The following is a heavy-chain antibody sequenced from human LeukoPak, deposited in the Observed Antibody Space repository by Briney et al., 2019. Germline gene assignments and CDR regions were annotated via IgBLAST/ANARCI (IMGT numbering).Heavy chain of an antibody. Sequence: SETLSLTCTDTGGSIISSDYHWGWVRQPPGKGLEWIGTISYSGNTDYNPSLRSQVTISVDTSNNQFPLRLGSVTAADTAVYHCARHCCSGPAKRVFDIWGQGTMVTVSS. CDR2: ISYSGNT. CDR1: GGSIISSDYH. D-gene: IGHD2-15*01. J-gene: IGHJ3*02. V-gene: IGHV4-39*01. CDR3: ARHCCSGPAKRVFDI.